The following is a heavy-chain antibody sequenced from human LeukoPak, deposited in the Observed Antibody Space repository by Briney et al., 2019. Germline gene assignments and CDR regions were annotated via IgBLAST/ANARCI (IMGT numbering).Heavy chain of an antibody. V-gene: IGHV4-39*01. J-gene: IGHJ6*02. CDR1: GGSISSSSYY. CDR2: IYYSGST. CDR3: ASPLPHYGMDV. Sequence: SETLSLTCTVSGGSISSSSYYWGWIRQPPGKGLEWIGSIYYSGSTYYNPSLKSRVTISVDTSKNQFSLKLSSVTAADTAVYYCASPLPHYGMDVWGQGTTVTVSS.